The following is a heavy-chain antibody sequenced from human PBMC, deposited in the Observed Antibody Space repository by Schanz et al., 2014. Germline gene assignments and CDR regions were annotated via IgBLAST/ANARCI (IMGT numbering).Heavy chain of an antibody. CDR3: AREAKWGQWYFDL. Sequence: QVQLVESGGGVVQPGRSLKLSCAASGFPFSSHGMHWVRQAPAKGLEWVEVVGDTGTTKFYADSVKGRLTVSRDNSKTAVYLEFHSLRSEDSVLYFCAREAKWGQWYFDLWGRGSLVTVSS. J-gene: IGHJ2*01. CDR1: GFPFSSHG. V-gene: IGHV3-30*03. D-gene: IGHD1-26*01. CDR2: VGDTGTTK.